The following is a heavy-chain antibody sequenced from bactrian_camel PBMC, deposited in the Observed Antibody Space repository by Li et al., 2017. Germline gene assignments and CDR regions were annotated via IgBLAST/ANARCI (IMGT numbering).Heavy chain of an antibody. CDR3: AADGGCVIADDYHEGDLGYNY. D-gene: IGHD5*01. V-gene: IGHV3S44*01. CDR2: TIEGDGIT. CDR1: GYAYSSYC. J-gene: IGHJ4*01. Sequence: DVQLVESGGGSVQAGGSLRLSCAASGYAYSSYCMGWFRQAPGKEREGVATIEGDGITTYLDSVKGRFTISKDNATNTLYLQMNNLKPEDTAMYYCAADGGCVIADDYHEGDLGYNYWGLGTQVTVS.